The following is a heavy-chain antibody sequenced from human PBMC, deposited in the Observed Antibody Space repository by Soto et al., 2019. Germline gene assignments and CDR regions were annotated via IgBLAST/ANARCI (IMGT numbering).Heavy chain of an antibody. CDR2: ISGSGGST. Sequence: GGSLRLSCAASGFTFSSYAMSWVRQAPGKGLEWVSAISGSGGSTYYADSVKGRFTISRDNSKNTLYLQMNSLRAEDTAVYYCAKAQRFLEWLPLNLFDYWGQGTLVTVS. J-gene: IGHJ4*02. CDR1: GFTFSSYA. V-gene: IGHV3-23*01. CDR3: AKAQRFLEWLPLNLFDY. D-gene: IGHD3-3*01.